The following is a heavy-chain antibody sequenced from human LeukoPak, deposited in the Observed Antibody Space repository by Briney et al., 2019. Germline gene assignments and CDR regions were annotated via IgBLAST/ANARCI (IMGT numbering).Heavy chain of an antibody. D-gene: IGHD3-10*01. CDR3: TTDNRTLLYYYGSGSSYYFDY. Sequence: PGGSLRLSCAASGFTFSNAWMSWVRQAPGKGLEWVGCIKSKTDGGTTDYAAPVKGRFTISRDDSKNTLYLQMNSLKTEDTAVYYCTTDNRTLLYYYGSGSSYYFDYWGQGTLVTVSS. V-gene: IGHV3-15*01. CDR1: GFTFSNAW. J-gene: IGHJ4*02. CDR2: IKSKTDGGTT.